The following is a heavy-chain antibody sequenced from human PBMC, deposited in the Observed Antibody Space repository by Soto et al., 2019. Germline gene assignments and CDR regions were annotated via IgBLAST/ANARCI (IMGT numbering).Heavy chain of an antibody. V-gene: IGHV1-18*01. CDR3: ARVKERGTPNGYYYSGMDV. D-gene: IGHD1-1*01. Sequence: GASVKVSCKASGYTFTSYGISWGRQAPGQGLEWMGWISAYNGNTNYAQKLQGRVTMTTDTSTSTANMELRSLRSDDTAVYYCARVKERGTPNGYYYSGMDVWGQGTTVTVSS. CDR1: GYTFTSYG. CDR2: ISAYNGNT. J-gene: IGHJ6*02.